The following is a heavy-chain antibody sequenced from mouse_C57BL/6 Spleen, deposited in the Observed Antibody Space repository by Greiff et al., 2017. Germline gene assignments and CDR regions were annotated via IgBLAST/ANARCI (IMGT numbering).Heavy chain of an antibody. CDR3: ARGLRGFAY. D-gene: IGHD2-4*01. CDR1: GYSITSGYD. V-gene: IGHV3-1*01. J-gene: IGHJ3*01. Sequence: EVQLQESGPGMVKPSQSLSLTCTVTGYSITSGYDWHWIRHFPGNKLEWMGYISYSGSTNYNPSLKSRISITHDTSKNHFFLKLNSVTTEDIATYYCARGLRGFAYWGQGTLVTVSA. CDR2: ISYSGST.